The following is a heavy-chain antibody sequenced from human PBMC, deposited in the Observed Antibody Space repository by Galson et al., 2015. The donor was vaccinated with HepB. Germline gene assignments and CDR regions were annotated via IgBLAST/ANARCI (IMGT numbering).Heavy chain of an antibody. CDR2: ITSSGDNS. D-gene: IGHD2-15*01. V-gene: IGHV3-23*01. Sequence: SLRLSCAASGFSFTRYAMTWVRQAPGKGLEWVSSITSSGDNSYYTDSVKGRFTVSRDNSKKTLLLQLNSLRAEDTAMYFCAKDGIMVANNPYHFHYWGQGTLVTVSS. J-gene: IGHJ4*02. CDR3: AKDGIMVANNPYHFHY. CDR1: GFSFTRYA.